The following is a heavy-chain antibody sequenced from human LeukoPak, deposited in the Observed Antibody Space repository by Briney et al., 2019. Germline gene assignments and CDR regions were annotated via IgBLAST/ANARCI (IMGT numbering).Heavy chain of an antibody. CDR3: ARRGASGSYYFRSWFDP. CDR1: GGTFSSYA. J-gene: IGHJ5*02. CDR2: MNPNSGNT. D-gene: IGHD3-10*01. V-gene: IGHV1-8*02. Sequence: ASVKVSCKASGGTFSSYAISWVRQATGQGLEWMGWMNPNSGNTGYAQKFQGRVTMTRNTSISTAYMELSSLRSEDTAVYYCARRGASGSYYFRSWFDPWGQGTLVTVSS.